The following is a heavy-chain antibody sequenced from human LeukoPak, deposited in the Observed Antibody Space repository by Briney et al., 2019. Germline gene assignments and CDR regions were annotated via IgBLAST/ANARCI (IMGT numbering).Heavy chain of an antibody. J-gene: IGHJ4*02. CDR1: GGSISTYY. CDR3: ARVGLIGQGQLVRYFDY. D-gene: IGHD6-6*01. V-gene: IGHV4-59*01. CDR2: ISYTVTS. Sequence: PSETLSLTCTVSGGSISTYYWSWIRQPPGKGLEWIGYISYTVTSNYNPSLKSRVTISVDTSKNQFSLKLSSVTAADTAVYYCARVGLIGQGQLVRYFDYWGQGTLVTVSS.